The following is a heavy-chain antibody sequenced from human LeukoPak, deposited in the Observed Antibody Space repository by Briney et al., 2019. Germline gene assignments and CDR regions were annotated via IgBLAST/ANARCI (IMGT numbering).Heavy chain of an antibody. J-gene: IGHJ4*02. D-gene: IGHD2-2*01. CDR3: AKADCSSTSCRLYFDY. V-gene: IGHV3-9*03. Sequence: GGSLRLSCAASGFTFDDYAMHWVRQAPGKGLEWVSGISWNSGSIGYADSVKGRFTISRDNAKNSLYLQMNSLRAEDMALYYCAKADCSSTSCRLYFDYWGQGTLVTVSS. CDR2: ISWNSGSI. CDR1: GFTFDDYA.